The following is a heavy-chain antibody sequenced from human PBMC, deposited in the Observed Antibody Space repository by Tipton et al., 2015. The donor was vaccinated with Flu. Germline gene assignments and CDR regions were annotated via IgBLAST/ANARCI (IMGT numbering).Heavy chain of an antibody. CDR3: ARDRGYSCFDY. Sequence: QLVQSGGGLIQPGGSLRLSCAASGFTVSSNSMSWVRQAPGKGLEWISLIYSAGSTYYADSVKGRFTISRDNSKNTVFLQMNSLRAGDTAVYYCARDRGYSCFDYWGLGNLVTVSS. CDR2: IYSAGST. D-gene: IGHD5-12*01. V-gene: IGHV3-53*01. CDR1: GFTVSSNS. J-gene: IGHJ4*02.